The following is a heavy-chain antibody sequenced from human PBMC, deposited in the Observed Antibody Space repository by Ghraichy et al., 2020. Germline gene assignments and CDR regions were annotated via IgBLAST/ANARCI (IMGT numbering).Heavy chain of an antibody. V-gene: IGHV3-74*01. D-gene: IGHD6-13*01. CDR3: TRGGVAAAFDS. J-gene: IGHJ4*02. CDR1: GFTFRTYW. CDR2: IDGDGSNP. Sequence: GASLRLSCAASGFTFRTYWMHWVRQAPGKGLLWVSRIDGDGSNPTYADSVKGRFTISRDNAKNTLYLQMNSLRAEDTAVYYCTRGGVAAAFDSWGQGTLVTVS.